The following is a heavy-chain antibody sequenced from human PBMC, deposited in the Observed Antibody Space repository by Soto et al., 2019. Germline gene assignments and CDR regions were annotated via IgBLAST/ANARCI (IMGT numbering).Heavy chain of an antibody. D-gene: IGHD3-3*01. CDR1: GFTFSDYY. CDR2: ISSSGSTI. V-gene: IGHV3-11*01. CDR3: ASSAGPNLTELRFLEWAQVAYYYYLLLHGR. J-gene: IGHJ6*03. Sequence: GGSLRLSCAASGFTFSDYYMSWIRQAPGKGLEWVSYISSSGSTIYYADSVKGRFTISRANAKNSLYLQMNSLRAEDTAVYYCASSAGPNLTELRFLEWAQVAYYYYLLLHGRLGQRDHGHRLL.